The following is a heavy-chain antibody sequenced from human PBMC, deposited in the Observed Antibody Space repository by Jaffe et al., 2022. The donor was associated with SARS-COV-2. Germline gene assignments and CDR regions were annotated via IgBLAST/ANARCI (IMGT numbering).Heavy chain of an antibody. J-gene: IGHJ4*02. Sequence: EVQLVESGGGLVQPGGSLRLSCAASGFTFSSYAMSWVRQAPGKGLEWVSVISGSGGSTYYADSVKGRFTISRDNSKNTLYLQMNSLRAEDTAVYYCANGDPESATVTSPPFDYWGQGTLVTVSS. CDR3: ANGDPESATVTSPPFDY. CDR1: GFTFSSYA. V-gene: IGHV3-23*04. CDR2: ISGSGGST. D-gene: IGHD4-17*01.